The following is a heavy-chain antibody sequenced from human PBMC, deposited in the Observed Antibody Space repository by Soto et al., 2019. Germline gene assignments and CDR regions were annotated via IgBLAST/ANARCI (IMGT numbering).Heavy chain of an antibody. Sequence: SETLSLTCTVSGGSISSYYWSWIRQPPGKGLEWIGYIYYSGSTNYNPSLKSRVTISVDTSKNQFSLKLSSVTAADTAVYYCARSSLKPYYFDYWGQGTLVTVYS. CDR3: ARSSLKPYYFDY. CDR1: GGSISSYY. V-gene: IGHV4-59*01. J-gene: IGHJ4*02. CDR2: IYYSGST.